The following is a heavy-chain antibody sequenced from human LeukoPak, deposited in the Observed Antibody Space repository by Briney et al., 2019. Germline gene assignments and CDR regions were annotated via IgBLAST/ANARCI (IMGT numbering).Heavy chain of an antibody. D-gene: IGHD2-2*01. V-gene: IGHV4-59*01. CDR1: GGSISSYY. Sequence: SETLSLTCTVSGGSISSYYWSWIRQPPGKGLEWIGYIYYSGSTNYNPSLKSRATISVDTSKNQFSLKLTSVTAADTAVYYCARAGSSSTSWILDYWGQGTLATASS. CDR3: ARAGSSSTSWILDY. CDR2: IYYSGST. J-gene: IGHJ4*02.